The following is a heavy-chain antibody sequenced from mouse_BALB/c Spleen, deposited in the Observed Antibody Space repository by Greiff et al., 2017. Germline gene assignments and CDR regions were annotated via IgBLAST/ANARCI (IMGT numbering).Heavy chain of an antibody. D-gene: IGHD2-14*01. Sequence: QVQLKESGPELVKPGASVRISCKASGYTFTSYYIHWVKQRPGQGLEWIGWIYPGNVNTKYNEKFKGKATLTADKSSSTAYMQLSSLTSEDSAVYFCARSRYSYAMDYWGQGTSVTVSS. V-gene: IGHV1S56*01. CDR2: IYPGNVNT. J-gene: IGHJ4*01. CDR3: ARSRYSYAMDY. CDR1: GYTFTSYY.